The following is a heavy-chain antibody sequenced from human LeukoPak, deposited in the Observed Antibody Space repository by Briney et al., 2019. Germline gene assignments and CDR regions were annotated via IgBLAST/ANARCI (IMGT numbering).Heavy chain of an antibody. CDR1: GFTFSSYG. CDR3: ARDLLRFLEWLPYGMDV. CDR2: ISYDGSNK. Sequence: GGSLRLSCAASGFTFSSYGMHWVRQAPGKGLEWVAVISYDGSNKYYADSVKGRFTISRDNSKNALYLQMNSLRAEDTAVYYCARDLLRFLEWLPYGMDVWGQGTTVTVSS. V-gene: IGHV3-30*03. J-gene: IGHJ6*02. D-gene: IGHD3-3*01.